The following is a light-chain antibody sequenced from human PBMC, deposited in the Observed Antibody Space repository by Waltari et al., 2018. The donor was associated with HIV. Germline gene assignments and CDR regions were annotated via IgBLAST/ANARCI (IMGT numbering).Light chain of an antibody. CDR1: SSDAGGYNY. Sequence: QSALTQPAPVSGSPGQSLTISCPGTSSDAGGYNYVSWYQQHQGKAPKPMIYDVSNRPSGVSNRFSGSKSGNTASLTISGLQAEDEADYYCSSYTSSSTSHWVFGGGTKLTVL. J-gene: IGLJ3*02. V-gene: IGLV2-14*01. CDR2: DVS. CDR3: SSYTSSSTSHWV.